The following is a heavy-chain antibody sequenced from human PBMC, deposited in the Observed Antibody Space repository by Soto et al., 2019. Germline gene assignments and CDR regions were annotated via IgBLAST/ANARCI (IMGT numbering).Heavy chain of an antibody. J-gene: IGHJ6*03. Sequence: SVKVSCKASGGTFSSYTISWVRQAPGQGLEWMGRMIPILGIANYAQKFQGRVTITTVKSTSTAYMELSSLRSEDTAVYYCARGDYRDFWGKGTTVPVSS. CDR1: GGTFSSYT. CDR2: MIPILGIA. CDR3: ARGDYRDF. V-gene: IGHV1-69*02.